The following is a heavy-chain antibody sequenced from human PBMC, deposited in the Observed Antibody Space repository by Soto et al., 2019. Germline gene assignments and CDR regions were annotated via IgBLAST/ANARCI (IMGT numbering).Heavy chain of an antibody. J-gene: IGHJ4*02. CDR3: VRQMIRDGYDY. D-gene: IGHD5-12*01. Sequence: SETLSLTCAVYGGSFSGYYWSWIRQPPGKGLEWIGEINHSGSTNYNPSLKSRVTISVDTSKNQFSLELSSVTAADTAVYYCVRQMIRDGYDYWGQGTLVTVSS. V-gene: IGHV4-34*01. CDR2: INHSGST. CDR1: GGSFSGYY.